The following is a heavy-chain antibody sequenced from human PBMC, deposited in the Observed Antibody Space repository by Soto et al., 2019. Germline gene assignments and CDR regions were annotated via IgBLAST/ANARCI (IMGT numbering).Heavy chain of an antibody. J-gene: IGHJ4*02. CDR3: ARDCRLGYSLFDY. V-gene: IGHV4-31*03. CDR2: IYYSGST. D-gene: IGHD6-13*01. Sequence: QVQLQESGPGLVKPSQTLSLTCTVSGGSISSGGYYWSWIRQHPGKGLEWIGYIYYSGSTYYNPSLTSRVTISVDTSKNQFSLKLSSVTAADTAVYYCARDCRLGYSLFDYWGQGTLVTVSS. CDR1: GGSISSGGYY.